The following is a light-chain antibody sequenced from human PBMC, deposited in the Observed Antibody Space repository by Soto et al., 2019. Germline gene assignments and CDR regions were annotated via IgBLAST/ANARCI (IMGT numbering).Light chain of an antibody. J-gene: IGLJ1*01. V-gene: IGLV2-14*01. CDR3: HSHTTTNSLV. Sequence: QSALTQPASVSGSPGQSITISCTATSGGVGDFDYVSWYQQHPGEAPKLIIYEVSHRPSGVSDRFSGSKSGDTASLTISGLQADDEASYYCHSHTTTNSLVFGTGTMVTVL. CDR1: SGGVGDFDY. CDR2: EVS.